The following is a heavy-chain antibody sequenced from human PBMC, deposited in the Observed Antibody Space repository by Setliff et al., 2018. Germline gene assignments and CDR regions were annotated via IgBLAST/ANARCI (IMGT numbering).Heavy chain of an antibody. V-gene: IGHV4-61*09. CDR3: ARAISGWYSAFYYYLGV. CDR1: GGPISSGSDY. Sequence: LSLTCSVSGGPISSGSDYWTWIRQPAGKGLAWIGHIYTSGSTNYNPSLKSRVTISVDTSKNQFSLRLSSVTAADTAVYYCARAISGWYSAFYYYLGVWGKGTTVTVSS. J-gene: IGHJ6*03. D-gene: IGHD6-19*01. CDR2: IYTSGST.